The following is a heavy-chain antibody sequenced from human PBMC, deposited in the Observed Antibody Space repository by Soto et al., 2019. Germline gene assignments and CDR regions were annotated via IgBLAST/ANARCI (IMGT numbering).Heavy chain of an antibody. Sequence: GGSLRLSCAASGFTFSSYAMSWVRQAPGKGLEWVSAISGSGGSTYYADPVKGRFTISRDNSKNTLYLQMNSLRAEDTAVYYCAHVLGVHDAFDIWGQGTMVTVSS. CDR3: AHVLGVHDAFDI. D-gene: IGHD2-15*01. CDR1: GFTFSSYA. J-gene: IGHJ3*02. V-gene: IGHV3-23*01. CDR2: ISGSGGST.